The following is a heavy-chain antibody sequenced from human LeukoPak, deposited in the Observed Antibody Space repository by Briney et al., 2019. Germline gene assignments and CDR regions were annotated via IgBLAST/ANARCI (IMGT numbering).Heavy chain of an antibody. CDR1: GYTLTELS. D-gene: IGHD2-15*01. Sequence: GASVKVSCKVSGYTLTELSMHWVRQAPGKGLEWMAGFDPEDGKTIYAQKFQGRVTMTEDTSTDTAYMELSSLRSEDTAVYYCATRGCSGGSCYSYFDYWGQGTLVTVSS. V-gene: IGHV1-24*01. CDR3: ATRGCSGGSCYSYFDY. CDR2: FDPEDGKT. J-gene: IGHJ4*02.